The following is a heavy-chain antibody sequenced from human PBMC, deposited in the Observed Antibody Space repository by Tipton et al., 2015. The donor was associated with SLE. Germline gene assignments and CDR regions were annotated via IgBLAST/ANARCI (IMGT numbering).Heavy chain of an antibody. Sequence: GSLRLSCAASGFTFSNAWMSWVRQAPGKGLEWVGRIKSKTDGGTTDYAAPVKGRFTISRDDSKNTLYLQMNSLKTEDTAVYYCTTTAIKKRGYSGYDPGDYWGQGTLVTVSS. V-gene: IGHV3-15*01. CDR2: IKSKTDGGTT. J-gene: IGHJ4*02. D-gene: IGHD5-12*01. CDR1: GFTFSNAW. CDR3: TTTAIKKRGYSGYDPGDY.